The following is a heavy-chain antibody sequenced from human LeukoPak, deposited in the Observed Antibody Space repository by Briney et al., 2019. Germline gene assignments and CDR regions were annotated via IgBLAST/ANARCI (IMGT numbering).Heavy chain of an antibody. V-gene: IGHV3-53*01. D-gene: IGHD2-2*01. J-gene: IGHJ3*01. CDR3: AKRIDIAVVPEAATHQAFDV. Sequence: PGGSLRLSCAASGFTVSSNYMSWVRQAPGKGLEWVSSVSPGGVSPNHADSVKGRFTVSRDDSLNTLYLQMNSLRVDDTAVYYCAKRIDIAVVPEAATHQAFDVWGQGTMVTVSS. CDR1: GFTVSSNY. CDR2: SPGGVSP.